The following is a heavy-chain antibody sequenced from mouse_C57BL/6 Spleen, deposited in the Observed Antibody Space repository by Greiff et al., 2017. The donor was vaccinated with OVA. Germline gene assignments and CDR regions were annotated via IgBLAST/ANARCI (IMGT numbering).Heavy chain of an antibody. CDR3: ARNLAYYFDY. V-gene: IGHV2-2*01. CDR2: IWSGGST. Sequence: VQLQQSGPGLVQPSQSLSITCTVSGFSLTSYGVHWVRQSPGKGLEWLGVIWSGGSTDNNAAFISRLSISKDNSKSQVFFKMNSLQADDTAIYYCARNLAYYFDYWGQGTTLTVSS. J-gene: IGHJ2*01. CDR1: GFSLTSYG.